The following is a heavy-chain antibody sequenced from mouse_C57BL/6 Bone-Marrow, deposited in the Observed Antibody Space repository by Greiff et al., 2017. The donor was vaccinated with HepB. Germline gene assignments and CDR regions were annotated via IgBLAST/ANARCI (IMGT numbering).Heavy chain of an antibody. CDR3: ARSTSSSGYVYFDY. CDR2: INPSSGYT. CDR1: GYTFTSYW. V-gene: IGHV1-7*01. J-gene: IGHJ2*01. Sequence: QVQLQQSGAELAKPGASVKLSCKASGYTFTSYWMHWVKQRPGQGLEWIGYINPSSGYTKYNQKFKDKATLTADKSSGTAYMQLSSLTYEDSAVYYCARSTSSSGYVYFDYWGQGTTLTVSS. D-gene: IGHD3-2*02.